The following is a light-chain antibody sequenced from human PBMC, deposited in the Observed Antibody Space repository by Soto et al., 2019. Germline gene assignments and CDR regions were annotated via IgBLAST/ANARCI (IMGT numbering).Light chain of an antibody. CDR1: QSVSSY. J-gene: IGKJ1*01. CDR2: DAS. Sequence: EIVLTQSPATLSLSPGERATLSSRASQSVSSYLAWYQQKPGQAPRLLIYDASNRATGIPARFSGSGSGTDFALTITRLEAADFAVYYCQQYGRSPWTFGQGTKV. V-gene: IGKV3-11*01. CDR3: QQYGRSPWT.